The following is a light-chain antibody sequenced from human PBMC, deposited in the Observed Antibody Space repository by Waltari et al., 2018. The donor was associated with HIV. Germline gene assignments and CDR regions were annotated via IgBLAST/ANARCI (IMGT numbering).Light chain of an antibody. V-gene: IGLV2-23*01. Sequence: QSALTQPASVSGSPGQSITISCTGSSSDVGSYNLVSWYQQHPGKAPKLMIYEGINRPSGISNRFSGSKSGNTASLTISGLQAEDEADDYCCSYAGSSNWVFGGGTKLTVL. CDR3: CSYAGSSNWV. J-gene: IGLJ3*02. CDR1: SSDVGSYNL. CDR2: EGI.